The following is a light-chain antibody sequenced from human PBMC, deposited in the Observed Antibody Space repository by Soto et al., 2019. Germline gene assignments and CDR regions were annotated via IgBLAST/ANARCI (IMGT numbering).Light chain of an antibody. CDR3: ASYGGRDDMI. V-gene: IGLV2-8*01. CDR2: GVT. CDR1: SSDVGGYDR. J-gene: IGLJ2*01. Sequence: QSALTQPPSASGSPGQCVTISCTGTSSDVGGYDRVSWFQQHPGKAPKVIVYGVTGRISGVPYRFSGSKSANTASLTVSGLQAEDEADYYCASYGGRDDMIFGGGTQFTVL.